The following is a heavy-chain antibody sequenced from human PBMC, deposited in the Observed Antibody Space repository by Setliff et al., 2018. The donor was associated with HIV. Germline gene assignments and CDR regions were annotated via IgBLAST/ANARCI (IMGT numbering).Heavy chain of an antibody. CDR2: INAYNGNT. V-gene: IGHV1-18*01. Sequence: ASVKVSCKASGYTFTSYGITWVRQAPGQGLEWMGWINAYNGNTNYAQELQGRVTMTTDTSTSTVYMELRRLRSDDTAVYYCAREGYSGSYFNYYYYLDVWGKGTTVTVSS. J-gene: IGHJ6*03. D-gene: IGHD1-26*01. CDR3: AREGYSGSYFNYYYYLDV. CDR1: GYTFTSYG.